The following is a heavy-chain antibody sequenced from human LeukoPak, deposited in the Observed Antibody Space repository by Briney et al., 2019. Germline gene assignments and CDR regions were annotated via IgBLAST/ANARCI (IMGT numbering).Heavy chain of an antibody. D-gene: IGHD6-13*01. CDR3: ARGDSSSWSFKI. Sequence: SETLSLTCNVSGGSISSYYWSWIRQPPGKGLEWIGYIYYSGTTNYNPSLKSRVTISVDTSKNQFSLKLSSVTAADTAVYSCARGDSSSWSFKIWGQGTLVTVSS. CDR1: GGSISSYY. CDR2: IYYSGTT. V-gene: IGHV4-59*08. J-gene: IGHJ4*02.